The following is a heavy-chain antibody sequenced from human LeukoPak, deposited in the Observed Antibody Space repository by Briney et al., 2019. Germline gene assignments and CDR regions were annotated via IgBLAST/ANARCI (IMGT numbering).Heavy chain of an antibody. Sequence: PGGSLRLSCAASGFTFSSYEMNWVRQAPGKGLEWVSYISSSGSTIYYADSVKGRFTISRDNAKNSLYLQMKSLRAEDTAVYYCARAGLSGGLDCGGDCYPPYFDYWGQGTLVTVSS. CDR2: ISSSGSTI. CDR3: ARAGLSGGLDCGGDCYPPYFDY. CDR1: GFTFSSYE. V-gene: IGHV3-48*03. D-gene: IGHD2-21*02. J-gene: IGHJ4*02.